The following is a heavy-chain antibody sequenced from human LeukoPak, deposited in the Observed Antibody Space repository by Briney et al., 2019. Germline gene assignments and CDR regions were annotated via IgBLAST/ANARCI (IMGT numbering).Heavy chain of an antibody. CDR2: IIPIFGTA. CDR1: GGTFSSYA. J-gene: IGHJ3*02. D-gene: IGHD3-22*01. CDR3: ARVRDYYDSSGAFDI. V-gene: IGHV1-69*13. Sequence: SVKVSCKASGGTFSSYAISWVRQAPGQGLEWMGGIIPIFGTANYAQKFQGRVTITADESTSTAYMELSSLRSEDTAVYYCARVRDYYDSSGAFDIWGQGTMVTVSS.